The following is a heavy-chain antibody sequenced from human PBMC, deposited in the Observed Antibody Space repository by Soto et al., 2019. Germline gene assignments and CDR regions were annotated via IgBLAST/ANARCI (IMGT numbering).Heavy chain of an antibody. Sequence: GASVKVSCKASGYTFTSYGISWVRQAPGQGLERMGWISAYNGNTNYAQKLQGRVTMTTDTSTSTAYMELRSLRSYDTAVYYCAIRPLGAVVAATQRDCRFDPWGQGTRVSVSS. CDR3: AIRPLGAVVAATQRDCRFDP. D-gene: IGHD2-15*01. V-gene: IGHV1-18*01. CDR2: ISAYNGNT. J-gene: IGHJ5*02. CDR1: GYTFTSYG.